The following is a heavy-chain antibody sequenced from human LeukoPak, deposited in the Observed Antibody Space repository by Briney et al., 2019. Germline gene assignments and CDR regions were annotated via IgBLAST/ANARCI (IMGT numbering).Heavy chain of an antibody. D-gene: IGHD6-13*01. CDR3: AKDWGAAEG. CDR1: GFTFSSYG. J-gene: IGHJ4*02. Sequence: GRSLRLSCAASGFTFSSYGMHWVRQAPGKGLEWVAVISYDGSNKYYADSVKGRFTISRDNSKNTLYLQMNSLRAEDTAVYYCAKDWGAAEGWGQGILVTVSS. CDR2: ISYDGSNK. V-gene: IGHV3-30*18.